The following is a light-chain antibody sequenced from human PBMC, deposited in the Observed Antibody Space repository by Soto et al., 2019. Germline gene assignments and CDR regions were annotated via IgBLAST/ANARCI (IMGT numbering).Light chain of an antibody. CDR1: SSDVGGYNY. CDR2: EVS. J-gene: IGLJ1*01. CDR3: SSYTSRSTLV. V-gene: IGLV2-14*01. Sequence: QSALTQPASVSGSPGQSITISCTGTSSDVGGYNYVSWYQQHPGKAPKLMIYEVSNRPSGVSNRFSGSKSGNTASLTISGLQVEYEADYYCSSYTSRSTLVFGTGTKLTVL.